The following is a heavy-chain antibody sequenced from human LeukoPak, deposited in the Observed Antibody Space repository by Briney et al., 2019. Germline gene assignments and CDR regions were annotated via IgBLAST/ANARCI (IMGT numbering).Heavy chain of an antibody. J-gene: IGHJ4*02. Sequence: SETLSLTCTVSGGSISSYYWSWVRQPPGKGLEWIGYIYYSGSTNYNPSLKSRVTISVDTSKNQFSLKLSSVTAADTAVYYCARDNSYYGSGSHFDYWGQGTLVTVSS. CDR1: GGSISSYY. D-gene: IGHD3-10*01. V-gene: IGHV4-59*01. CDR3: ARDNSYYGSGSHFDY. CDR2: IYYSGST.